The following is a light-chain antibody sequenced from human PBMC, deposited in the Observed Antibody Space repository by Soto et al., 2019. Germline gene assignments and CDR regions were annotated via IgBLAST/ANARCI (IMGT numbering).Light chain of an antibody. Sequence: DIQMTQSPASLSASVGDRVTITCRASQGISNYLAWYQQKPGKVPKLLIYAASTLQSGVPSRFSGSGSGTDFTLTITSLQPEDVATYYCQKYSSVITFGQGTRLKIK. CDR1: QGISNY. V-gene: IGKV1-27*01. CDR2: AAS. CDR3: QKYSSVIT. J-gene: IGKJ5*01.